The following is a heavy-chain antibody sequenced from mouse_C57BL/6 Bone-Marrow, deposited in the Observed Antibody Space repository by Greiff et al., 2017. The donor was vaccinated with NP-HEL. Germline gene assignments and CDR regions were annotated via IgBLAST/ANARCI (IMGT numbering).Heavy chain of an antibody. CDR2: IHPSDSDT. CDR3: TIWSFYYAMDY. J-gene: IGHJ4*01. V-gene: IGHV1-74*01. Sequence: QVQLQQSGAELVKPGASVKVSCKASGYTFTSYWMHWVKQRPGQGLEWIGRIHPSDSDTNYNQKFKGKATLTVDKSSSTAYMQRSSLTSEDSAVYYCTIWSFYYAMDYWGQGTSVTVSS. CDR1: GYTFTSYW.